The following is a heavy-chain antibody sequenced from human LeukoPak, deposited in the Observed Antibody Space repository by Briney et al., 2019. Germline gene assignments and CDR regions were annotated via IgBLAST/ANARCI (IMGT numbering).Heavy chain of an antibody. V-gene: IGHV3-33*01. Sequence: GGSLRLSCAASGFSFSRYGMHWVRQAPGKGLEWVALILFDGSNEYYADSVKGRFTISRDNSKNTLYLQLNSLRTEDTALYYCARDGTLFGFDPWGQGTLVTVSS. J-gene: IGHJ5*02. CDR1: GFSFSRYG. CDR2: ILFDGSNE. D-gene: IGHD1-1*01. CDR3: ARDGTLFGFDP.